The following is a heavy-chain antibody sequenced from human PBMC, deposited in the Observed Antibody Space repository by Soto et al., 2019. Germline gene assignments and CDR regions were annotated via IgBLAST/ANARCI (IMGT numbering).Heavy chain of an antibody. J-gene: IGHJ6*02. CDR2: ISYDGSNK. D-gene: IGHD3-22*01. V-gene: IGHV3-30*18. CDR3: AKDHEKEYYYDSSGYFDYYYYGMDV. Sequence: GGSLRLSCAASGFTFSSYGMHWVRQAPGKGLEWVAVISYDGSNKYYADSVKGRFTISRDNSKNTLYLQMNSLRAEDTAVYYCAKDHEKEYYYDSSGYFDYYYYGMDVWGQGTTVTVSS. CDR1: GFTFSSYG.